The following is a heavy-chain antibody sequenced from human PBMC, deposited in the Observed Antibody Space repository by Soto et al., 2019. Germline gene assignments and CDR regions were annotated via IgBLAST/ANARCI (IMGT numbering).Heavy chain of an antibody. CDR3: ARAITTPAY. J-gene: IGHJ4*02. D-gene: IGHD1-1*01. CDR1: GFALSTYW. CDR2: INSDGSST. Sequence: PGGSLRLSCAASGFALSTYWMHWIRQVPGKGLFWVSRINSDGSSTSYADSVKGRFTISRDNAKNTAYLQMNSLTAEDTAVYYCARAITTPAYWGQGTLVTVSS. V-gene: IGHV3-74*01.